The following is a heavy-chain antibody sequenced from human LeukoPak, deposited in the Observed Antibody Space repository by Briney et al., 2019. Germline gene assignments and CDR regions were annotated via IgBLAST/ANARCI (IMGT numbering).Heavy chain of an antibody. J-gene: IGHJ2*01. CDR1: GGSISSYY. V-gene: IGHV4-59*08. Sequence: SETLSLTCTVSGGSISSYYWSWIRQPPGKGLEWIGYIYHSGSTNYNPSLKSRVTISVDTSKNQFSLKLSSVTAADTAVYYCARVDDYYYDSSGYYQGSLYFDLWGRGTLVTVSS. D-gene: IGHD3-22*01. CDR3: ARVDDYYYDSSGYYQGSLYFDL. CDR2: IYHSGST.